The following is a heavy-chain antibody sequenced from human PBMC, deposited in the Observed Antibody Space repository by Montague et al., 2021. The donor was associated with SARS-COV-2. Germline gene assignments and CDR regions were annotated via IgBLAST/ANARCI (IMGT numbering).Heavy chain of an antibody. V-gene: IGHV4-61*02. CDR1: GGSIRSGSYY. CDR3: ARDYGDYSYYNGLDV. CDR2: IYSSGST. D-gene: IGHD4-17*01. J-gene: IGHJ6*02. Sequence: TLSLTCTVSGGSIRSGSYYWSWIRQPAGKGLEWIGRIYSSGSTNYNPSLKSRVTMSVDTSKNQFSLKVSSMTAADTAVYCCARDYGDYSYYNGLDVWGQGPQSPSP.